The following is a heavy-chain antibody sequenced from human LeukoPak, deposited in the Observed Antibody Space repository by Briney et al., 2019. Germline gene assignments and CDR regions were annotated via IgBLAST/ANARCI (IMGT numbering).Heavy chain of an antibody. V-gene: IGHV3-33*01. Sequence: AGGSLRLSCAASGFTFSTSGIHWVRQAPGKGLEWVAVIWSDGSKEYYADSVQGRFSISRDNSRNAVYVQMNSLRAEDTAMYYCARVFCTGGSCYGPFDYWGQGTLVTVSS. CDR1: GFTFSTSG. J-gene: IGHJ4*02. CDR3: ARVFCTGGSCYGPFDY. CDR2: IWSDGSKE. D-gene: IGHD2-15*01.